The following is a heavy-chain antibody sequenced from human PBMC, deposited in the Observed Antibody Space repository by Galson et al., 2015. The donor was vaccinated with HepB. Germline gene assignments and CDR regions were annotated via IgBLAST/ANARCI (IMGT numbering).Heavy chain of an antibody. D-gene: IGHD2-15*01. CDR2: IKSKTDGGTT. J-gene: IGHJ4*02. CDR3: TTVVVAATPLFDY. Sequence: SLRLSCAASGFTFSNAWMSWVRQAPGKGLEWVGRIKSKTDGGTTDYAAPVKGRFTISRDDSKNTLYLQMNSLKTEDTAVYYCTTVVVAATPLFDYWGQGTLVTVSS. V-gene: IGHV3-15*01. CDR1: GFTFSNAW.